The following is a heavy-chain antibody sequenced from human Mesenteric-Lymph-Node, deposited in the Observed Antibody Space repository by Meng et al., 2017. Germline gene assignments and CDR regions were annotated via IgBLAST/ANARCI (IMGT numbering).Heavy chain of an antibody. CDR2: IYYSGST. CDR3: ARVSSGWDYFDY. Sequence: QVQVQAWGPGLVKPSQTLSPTCTVSGGSVSSGGYYWTWIRQHPGKGLEWFGHIYYSGSTFYNPSLKRRVIISIDTSKNQFSLNLRSVTAADTAVYYCARVSSGWDYFDYWGQGTLVTVSS. V-gene: IGHV4-31*03. J-gene: IGHJ4*02. CDR1: GGSVSSGGYY. D-gene: IGHD6-19*01.